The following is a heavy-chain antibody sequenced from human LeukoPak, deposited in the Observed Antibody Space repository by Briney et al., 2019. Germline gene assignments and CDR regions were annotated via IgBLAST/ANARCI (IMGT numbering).Heavy chain of an antibody. CDR1: GFTFSTYA. CDR2: VRGSGSDT. J-gene: IGHJ4*02. Sequence: GGSLRLSCAASGFTFSTYAMIWVRQAPGKGLEWVSAVRGSGSDTYYADSVKGRFTISRDNSKNTLHLQMNSLRAEDTAIYYCAKTSRVNSAYDSPFDYWGQGTLVTVSS. D-gene: IGHD5-12*01. V-gene: IGHV3-23*01. CDR3: AKTSRVNSAYDSPFDY.